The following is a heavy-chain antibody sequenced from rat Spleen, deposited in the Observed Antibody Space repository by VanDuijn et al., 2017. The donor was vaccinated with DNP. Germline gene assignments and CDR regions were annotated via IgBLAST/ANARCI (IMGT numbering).Heavy chain of an antibody. D-gene: IGHD1-2*01. V-gene: IGHV5S10*01. CDR2: INTDGDSS. CDR1: GFTFSDYN. J-gene: IGHJ1*01. Sequence: EVQLVESGGGLVQPGRSLKLSCAASGFTFSDYNMAWVRQAPKKGLEWVATINTDGDSSYYPDSVKGRFTISRDNAENTVFLQVISLRSEDTATYYCSKGQLPWWFFDFWGPGTMVTVSS. CDR3: SKGQLPWWFFDF.